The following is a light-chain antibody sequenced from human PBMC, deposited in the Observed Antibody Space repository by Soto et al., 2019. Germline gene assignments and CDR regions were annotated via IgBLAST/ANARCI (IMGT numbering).Light chain of an antibody. J-gene: IGLJ1*01. CDR3: CSYAGSSTYV. V-gene: IGLV2-23*01. CDR1: SSDVGSYNL. Sequence: VLTQPASVSGSPGQSITISCTGTSSDVGSYNLVSWYQQHPGKAPKLMIYEGSKRPSGVSNRFSGSKSGNTASLTISGLQAEDEADYYCCSYAGSSTYVFGTGTKVTVL. CDR2: EGS.